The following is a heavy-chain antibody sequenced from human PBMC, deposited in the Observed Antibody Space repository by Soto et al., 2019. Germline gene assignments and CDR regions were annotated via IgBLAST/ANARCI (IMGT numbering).Heavy chain of an antibody. J-gene: IGHJ4*02. V-gene: IGHV3-48*02. CDR1: GFTFSNYN. CDR2: ITYSSTTI. Sequence: PGGSLRLSCAASGFTFSNYNMNWVRQTPGKGLEWVSYITYSSTTISYADSVNGRFTISRDNAKNSLHLQMNSLRDEDTAVYYCARAGLAPFDYWGQGTLVTVSS. D-gene: IGHD6-19*01. CDR3: ARAGLAPFDY.